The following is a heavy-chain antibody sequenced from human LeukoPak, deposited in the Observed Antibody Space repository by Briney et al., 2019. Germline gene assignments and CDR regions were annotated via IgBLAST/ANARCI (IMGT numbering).Heavy chain of an antibody. D-gene: IGHD2/OR15-2a*01. CDR2: VSATGGRT. J-gene: IGHJ4*02. V-gene: IGHV3-23*01. Sequence: QAGGSLRLSCAASGFTFSSYAINWVREAPGKGLEWVSTVSATGGRTYYADSVKGRLTISRDNSKNTLYLQMNSLSAEDTAVYYCAKSPSNNFYYSDYWGQGILVTVSS. CDR1: GFTFSSYA. CDR3: AKSPSNNFYYSDY.